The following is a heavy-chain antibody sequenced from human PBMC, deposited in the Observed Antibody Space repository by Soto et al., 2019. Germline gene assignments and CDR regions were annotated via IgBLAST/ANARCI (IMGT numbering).Heavy chain of an antibody. V-gene: IGHV3-23*01. CDR3: TEGDGFTFGYVPH. D-gene: IGHD5-18*01. Sequence: DVRLLESGGGLIQPGGSLRLSCTASGFTFSSFAMAWVRQAPGKGLEWVAVVTGSGSLTYYTDSVKGRFTISRDNSKSTVDLQMNSLKVEDTAIYYCTEGDGFTFGYVPHWGRGTLVTVSS. J-gene: IGHJ4*02. CDR1: GFTFSSFA. CDR2: VTGSGSLT.